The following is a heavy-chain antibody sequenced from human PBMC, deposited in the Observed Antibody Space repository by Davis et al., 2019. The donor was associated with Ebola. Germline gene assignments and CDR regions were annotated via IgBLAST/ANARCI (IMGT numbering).Heavy chain of an antibody. CDR1: GFTFDDYG. V-gene: IGHV3-21*01. CDR2: ISSSSSYI. J-gene: IGHJ4*02. D-gene: IGHD1-26*01. CDR3: ASRGVGATRV. Sequence: GESLKISCAASGFTFDDYGMNWVRQAPGKGLEWVSSISSSSSYIYYADSVKGRFTISRDNAKNSLYLQMNSLRAEDTAVYYCASRGVGATRVWGQGTLVTVSS.